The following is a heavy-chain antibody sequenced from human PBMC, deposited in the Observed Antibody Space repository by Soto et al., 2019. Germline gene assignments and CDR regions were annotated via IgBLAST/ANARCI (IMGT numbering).Heavy chain of an antibody. D-gene: IGHD1-1*01. Sequence: SLNVSCKASGSTSSSYAISWVRQAPGQGLEWMGGIIPIFGTANYAQKFQGRVTITADESTSTAYMELSSLRSEDTAVYYCASGVQLELPHSSDYYYGRDVWGRGTTVTVSS. V-gene: IGHV1-69*01. CDR1: GSTSSSYA. J-gene: IGHJ6*02. CDR3: ASGVQLELPHSSDYYYGRDV. CDR2: IIPIFGTA.